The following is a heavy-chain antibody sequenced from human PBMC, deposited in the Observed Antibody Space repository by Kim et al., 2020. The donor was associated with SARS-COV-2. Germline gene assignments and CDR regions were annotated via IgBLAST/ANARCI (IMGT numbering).Heavy chain of an antibody. CDR3: ARYYYGSSGYHVHDWFDP. Sequence: SETLSLTCTVSGGSISSYYWSWIRQPPGKGLEWIGYIYYSGSTNYNPSLKSRVTISVDTSKNQFSLKLSSVTAADTAVYYCARYYYGSSGYHVHDWFDPWGQGTLVTVSS. J-gene: IGHJ5*02. V-gene: IGHV4-59*01. CDR2: IYYSGST. CDR1: GGSISSYY. D-gene: IGHD3-22*01.